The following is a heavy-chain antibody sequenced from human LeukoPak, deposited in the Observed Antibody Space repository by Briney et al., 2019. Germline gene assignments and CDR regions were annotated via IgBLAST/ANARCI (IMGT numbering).Heavy chain of an antibody. D-gene: IGHD3-22*01. V-gene: IGHV3-30*18. CDR3: AKEQLVVVIGDAFDI. CDR2: ISYDGSNK. J-gene: IGHJ3*02. CDR1: GFTFSSYG. Sequence: GGSLRLSCAASGFTFSSYGMHWVRQAPGKGLEWVAVISYDGSNKYYADSVKGRFTISRDNSKNTLYLQMNSLRAEDTAVYYCAKEQLVVVIGDAFDIWGQGTMVTVSS.